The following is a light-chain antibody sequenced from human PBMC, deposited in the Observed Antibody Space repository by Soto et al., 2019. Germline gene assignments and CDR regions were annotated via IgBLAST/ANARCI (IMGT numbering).Light chain of an antibody. CDR3: CSYVGGYTSYV. CDR2: DVT. J-gene: IGLJ1*01. CDR1: SSDVGGYNF. Sequence: QSALTQPRSVSGSPGQSVTISCTGTSSDVGGYNFVSWYQQHPGKAPKFMIYDVTKRPSGVPDRFSGSKSGNTASLTISGLLAEDEADYYCCSYVGGYTSYVFGTGTKLTVL. V-gene: IGLV2-11*01.